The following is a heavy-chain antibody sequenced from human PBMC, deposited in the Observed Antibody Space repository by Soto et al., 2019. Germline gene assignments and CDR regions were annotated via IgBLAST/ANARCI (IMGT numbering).Heavy chain of an antibody. CDR3: ASAGPYYYYCMDV. J-gene: IGHJ6*02. Sequence: TSETLSLTCTVSGGSISSGDYYWSWIRQPPGKGLEWIGYIYYSGSTYYNPSLRRRVTISVDTSKNQFSLKLSSVTAADTAVYYCASAGPYYYYCMDVWGQVTTVTVSS. V-gene: IGHV4-30-4*01. CDR1: GGSISSGDYY. CDR2: IYYSGST.